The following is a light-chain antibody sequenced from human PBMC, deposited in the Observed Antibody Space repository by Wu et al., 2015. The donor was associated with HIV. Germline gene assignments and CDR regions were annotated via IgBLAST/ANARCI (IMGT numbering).Light chain of an antibody. CDR1: QGIRSY. V-gene: IGKV1-9*01. CDR2: AAS. J-gene: IGKJ2*01. CDR3: QQVTKYPYT. Sequence: DIQLTQSPSFLSASVGDRVTISCRASQGIRSYLARYQQKSGKAPNLLIYAASTLQDGVPSRFSGGGSGTEFTLTINSLQPEDFATYFCQQVTKYPYTFGQGTKVEIK.